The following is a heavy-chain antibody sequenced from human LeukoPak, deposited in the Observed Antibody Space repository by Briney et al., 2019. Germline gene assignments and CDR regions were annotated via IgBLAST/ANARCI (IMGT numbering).Heavy chain of an antibody. J-gene: IGHJ4*02. Sequence: GASVKVSCKASGGTFSSYAISWVRQAPGQGLEWMGGIIPIFGTANYAQKFQGRVTITADKSTSTAYMGLSSLRSEDTAVYYCARDPPKYYDSSGYYYEGPFDYWGQGTLVTVSS. D-gene: IGHD3-22*01. V-gene: IGHV1-69*06. CDR3: ARDPPKYYDSSGYYYEGPFDY. CDR1: GGTFSSYA. CDR2: IIPIFGTA.